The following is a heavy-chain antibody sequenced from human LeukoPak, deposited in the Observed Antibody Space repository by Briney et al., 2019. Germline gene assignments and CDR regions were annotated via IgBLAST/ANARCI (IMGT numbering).Heavy chain of an antibody. Sequence: PGGSLRLACAASGFNIRGYALDWVRQAPGKGLEWLAFIDYSAKVIYYADSVKGRFAISRDDAKNSLYLQMNRLRAEDTAVYYCGRDLPTGYAIDSWGQGALVTVSS. J-gene: IGHJ4*02. CDR3: GRDLPTGYAIDS. CDR1: GFNIRGYA. D-gene: IGHD3-9*01. CDR2: IDYSAKVI. V-gene: IGHV3-48*01.